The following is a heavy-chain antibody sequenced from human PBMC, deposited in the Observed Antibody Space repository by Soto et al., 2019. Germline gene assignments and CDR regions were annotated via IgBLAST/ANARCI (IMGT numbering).Heavy chain of an antibody. V-gene: IGHV3-49*04. CDR2: IRSKAYGGTT. Sequence: GGSMRLSCTASGFTFGDYAMGWVRQAPGKGLEWVGFIRSKAYGGTTEYAASVKGRFTISRDDSKSIAYLQMSSLKTEDTAVYYCTRVLDYVWGYYFDYWGQGTLVTVPQ. D-gene: IGHD3-16*01. CDR3: TRVLDYVWGYYFDY. J-gene: IGHJ4*02. CDR1: GFTFGDYA.